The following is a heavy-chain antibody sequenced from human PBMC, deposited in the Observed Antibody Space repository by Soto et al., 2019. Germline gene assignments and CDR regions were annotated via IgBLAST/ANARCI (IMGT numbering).Heavy chain of an antibody. V-gene: IGHV5-51*01. CDR3: ARHTKLAAKGGEYYYGMDV. D-gene: IGHD2-15*01. CDR1: GYSFTSYW. J-gene: IGHJ6*02. CDR2: IYPGDSDT. Sequence: PGESLKISCKGSGYSFTSYWIGWVRQMPGKGLEWMGIIYPGDSDTRYSPSFQGQVTISADKSISTAYLQWSSLKASDTAMYYCARHTKLAAKGGEYYYGMDVWGQGTTVTVSS.